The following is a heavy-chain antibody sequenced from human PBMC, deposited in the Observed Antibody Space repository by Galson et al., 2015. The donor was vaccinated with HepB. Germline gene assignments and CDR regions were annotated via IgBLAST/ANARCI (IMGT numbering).Heavy chain of an antibody. V-gene: IGHV3-23*01. CDR3: AKSPYGDHYFDY. CDR1: GFTFSSYA. Sequence: SLRLSCAASGFTFSSYAMSWVRQAPGKGLEWVSAISGSGGSTYYADSVKGRFTISRDNSKNTLYLQMNSLRAEDTAVYYCAKSPYGDHYFDYWGQGTLVTVSS. D-gene: IGHD4-17*01. J-gene: IGHJ4*02. CDR2: ISGSGGST.